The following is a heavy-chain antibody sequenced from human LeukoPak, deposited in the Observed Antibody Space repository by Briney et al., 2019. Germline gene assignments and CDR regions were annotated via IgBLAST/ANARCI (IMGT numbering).Heavy chain of an antibody. D-gene: IGHD4-23*01. CDR2: IYYSGST. Sequence: SETLSLTCTVSVGSISSGDYYWGWIRQPPGKGLEWIRYIYYSGSTYYNPSLKSRVTISVDTSKNQFSLKLSSVTAADTAVYYCAREPTTVVTPLGYAFDIWGQGTMVTVSS. CDR3: AREPTTVVTPLGYAFDI. CDR1: VGSISSGDYY. J-gene: IGHJ3*02. V-gene: IGHV4-30-4*01.